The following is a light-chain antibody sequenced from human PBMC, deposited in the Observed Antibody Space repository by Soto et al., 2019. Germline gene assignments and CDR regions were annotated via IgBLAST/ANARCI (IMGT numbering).Light chain of an antibody. CDR1: QSIRSQ. Sequence: IQMTQSPSSLSASVGDRVTITCRASQSIRSQLAWYQQKSGKAPKLLLSKASSLQGGVPSRFSGSESGPEFTLTISSLQPEDFATYYCLQDYSYPWTFGQGTKVDIK. J-gene: IGKJ1*01. CDR3: LQDYSYPWT. V-gene: IGKV1-6*01. CDR2: KAS.